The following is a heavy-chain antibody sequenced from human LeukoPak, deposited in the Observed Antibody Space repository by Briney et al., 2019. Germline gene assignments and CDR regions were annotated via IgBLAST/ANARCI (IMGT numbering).Heavy chain of an antibody. CDR1: GFTFSSLA. CDR3: AKGQELDDGVFDS. V-gene: IGHV3-23*01. Sequence: GGTLRLSCTASGFTFSSLAMTWVRQAPGPGLEWVSTIRSNGDTTYNAVSVKGRFTISRDNSKNTLYLELNSLRVEDTATFYCAKGQELDDGVFDSWGQGTMVTVSS. CDR2: IRSNGDTT. J-gene: IGHJ4*02. D-gene: IGHD1-1*01.